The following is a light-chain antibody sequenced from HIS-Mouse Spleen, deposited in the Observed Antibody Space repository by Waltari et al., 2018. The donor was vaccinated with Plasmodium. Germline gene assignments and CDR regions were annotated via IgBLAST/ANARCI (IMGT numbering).Light chain of an antibody. Sequence: DIQMTQSPSSLSASVGDRVTITCQAGQDISNYLNWYQQKPGKATKLLIYDASNLETGVPSRFSGSGSGTDLTFTISSLQPEDSATYYCQQYDNLPLTFGGGTKVEIK. J-gene: IGKJ4*01. V-gene: IGKV1-33*01. CDR2: DAS. CDR1: QDISNY. CDR3: QQYDNLPLT.